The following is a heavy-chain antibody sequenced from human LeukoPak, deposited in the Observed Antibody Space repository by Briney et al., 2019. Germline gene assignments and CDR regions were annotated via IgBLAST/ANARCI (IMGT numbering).Heavy chain of an antibody. Sequence: PSETLSLTCTDSGGSISSYYWSWIRQPPGKGLEWIGYIYYSGGTNSNPSLKSRVTVSVDTSKNQFSLRLSSVTAADTAVYYCARHEPYYYDSSDYWGYYFDYWGQGTLVTVSS. CDR2: IYYSGGT. J-gene: IGHJ4*02. CDR1: GGSISSYY. CDR3: ARHEPYYYDSSDYWGYYFDY. D-gene: IGHD3-22*01. V-gene: IGHV4-59*08.